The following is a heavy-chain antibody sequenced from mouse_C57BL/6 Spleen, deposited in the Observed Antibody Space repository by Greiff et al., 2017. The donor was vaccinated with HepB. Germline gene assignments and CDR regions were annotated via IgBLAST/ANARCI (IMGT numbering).Heavy chain of an antibody. CDR2: INSDGGST. V-gene: IGHV5-2*01. CDR1: EYEFPSHD. CDR3: SRQGTDYAMDY. J-gene: IGHJ4*01. Sequence: EVQRVESGGGLVQPGESLKLSCESNEYEFPSHDMSWVRKTPEKRLELVAAINSDGGSTYYPDTMERRFIISRDNTKKTLYLQTSSLRSEDTALYYCSRQGTDYAMDYWGQGTSVTVSS. D-gene: IGHD3-3*01.